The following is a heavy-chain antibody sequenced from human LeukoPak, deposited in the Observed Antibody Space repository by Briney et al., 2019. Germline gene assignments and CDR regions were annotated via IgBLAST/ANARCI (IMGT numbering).Heavy chain of an antibody. CDR1: GFTFSDHF. J-gene: IGHJ4*02. V-gene: IGHV3-72*01. Sequence: GGSLRLSCAASGFTFSDHFMDRVRQAPGKGLEWVGRIRKRSNSYTTEYAASVQGRFAISRDDSKNSLYLQMNSLKTEDTAVYYCARVSTTVAGSDYLDYWGQGTQVTISS. D-gene: IGHD6-19*01. CDR3: ARVSTTVAGSDYLDY. CDR2: IRKRSNSYTT.